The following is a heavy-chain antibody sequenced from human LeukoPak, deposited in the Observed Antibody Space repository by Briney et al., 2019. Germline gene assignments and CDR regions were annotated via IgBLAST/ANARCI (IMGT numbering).Heavy chain of an antibody. CDR1: GFTFDDYA. CDR2: ISWNSGSI. D-gene: IGHD3-3*01. Sequence: PGGSLRLSCAASGFTFDDYAMHWVRQAPGKGLEWVSGISWNSGSIGYADSVKGRFTISRDNAKNSLYLQMNSLRAEDMALYYCAKDSLEQALFWSGYSYFDYWGQGTLVTDSS. V-gene: IGHV3-9*03. J-gene: IGHJ4*02. CDR3: AKDSLEQALFWSGYSYFDY.